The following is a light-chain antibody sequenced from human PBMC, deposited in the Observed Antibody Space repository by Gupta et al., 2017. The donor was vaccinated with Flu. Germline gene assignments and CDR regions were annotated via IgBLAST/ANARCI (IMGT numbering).Light chain of an antibody. CDR1: STDVGAYNY. Sequence: SALAQPASVSGSPGQSITISCTGTSTDVGAYNYVSWYQQHPVKAPKLLIYEVYERPSGVADRFSGSKSGTTASLTISGRQEEDEADYYGRSDTTNSTLVFGGGTKVTVL. CDR3: RSDTTNSTLV. V-gene: IGLV2-14*01. CDR2: EVY. J-gene: IGLJ2*01.